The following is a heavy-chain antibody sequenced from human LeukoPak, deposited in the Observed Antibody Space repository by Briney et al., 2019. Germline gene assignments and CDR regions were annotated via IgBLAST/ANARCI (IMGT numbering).Heavy chain of an antibody. CDR2: ISSSSSTI. D-gene: IGHD6-13*01. CDR1: GFTFSSYS. Sequence: GGSLRLSCAASGFTFSSYSMNWVRQAPGKGLEWVSYISSSSSTIYYADSVKGRFTISRDNAKNSLYLQMNSLRAEDTAVYYCAKRGEGVSNTWYMNNWFDPWGQGTLVTVSS. V-gene: IGHV3-48*01. J-gene: IGHJ5*02. CDR3: AKRGEGVSNTWYMNNWFDP.